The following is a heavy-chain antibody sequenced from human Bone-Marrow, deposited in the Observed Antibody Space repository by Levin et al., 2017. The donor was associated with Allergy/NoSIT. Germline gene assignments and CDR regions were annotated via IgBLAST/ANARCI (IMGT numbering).Heavy chain of an antibody. Sequence: SCATSGFTFSTHAMNWVRQAPGKGLEWVSGMSGSGGDTYYADSVKGRFTISRDNLKNTVYLRLKNLRAEDTAVYFCAKGAVAVAGDYYFFDHWGHGSLVTVSS. D-gene: IGHD6-19*01. CDR3: AKGAVAVAGDYYFFDH. CDR1: GFTFSTHA. CDR2: MSGSGGDT. J-gene: IGHJ4*01. V-gene: IGHV3-23*01.